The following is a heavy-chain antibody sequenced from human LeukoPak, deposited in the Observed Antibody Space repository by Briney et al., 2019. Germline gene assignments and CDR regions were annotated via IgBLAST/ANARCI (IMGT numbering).Heavy chain of an antibody. V-gene: IGHV3-20*04. Sequence: GGSLRLSCAASGFTFDDYGMSWVRRAPGKGLKWVSGINWNGDSTNYADSVKGRFTISRDNAKNSLYLQVNSLRAEDTALYYCARGFYYDSGATWRAFNIWGQGTMVTVFS. CDR1: GFTFDDYG. CDR3: ARGFYYDSGATWRAFNI. D-gene: IGHD3-22*01. CDR2: INWNGDST. J-gene: IGHJ3*02.